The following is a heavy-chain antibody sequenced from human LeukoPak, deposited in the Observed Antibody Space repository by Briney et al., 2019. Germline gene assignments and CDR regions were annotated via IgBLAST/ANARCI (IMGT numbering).Heavy chain of an antibody. CDR1: GFTFSSYE. CDR3: ARSGYSGYDPWYFDL. D-gene: IGHD5-12*01. CDR2: ISSSGSTI. J-gene: IGHJ2*01. Sequence: GGSLRLSCAASGFTFSSYEMNWVRQAPGKGLEWVSYISSSGSTIYCADSVKGRFTISRDNAKNSLYLQMNSLRAEDTAVYYCARSGYSGYDPWYFDLWGRGTLVTVSS. V-gene: IGHV3-48*03.